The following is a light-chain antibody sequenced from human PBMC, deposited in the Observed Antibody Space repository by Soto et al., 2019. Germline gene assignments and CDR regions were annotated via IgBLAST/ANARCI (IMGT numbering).Light chain of an antibody. CDR2: DAS. Sequence: EIVLTQSPATLSLSPGERATLSCRASQSINRHLAWYRQKRGQAPRIXIYDASNRETGIPARCSGSGSGTDFTLTISSLEPEDFAVYSCQQRSNWPTTFGQGTKVDIK. CDR3: QQRSNWPTT. J-gene: IGKJ1*01. CDR1: QSINRH. V-gene: IGKV3-11*01.